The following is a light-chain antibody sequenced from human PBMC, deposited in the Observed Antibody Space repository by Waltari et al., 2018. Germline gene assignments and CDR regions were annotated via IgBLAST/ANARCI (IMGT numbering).Light chain of an antibody. CDR3: QQHGTLPAT. V-gene: IGKV3-20*01. CDR2: RAS. Sequence: EIVLTQSPGTASLYPGERVTLSCRASQSVGSSSLAWYQQKPGQAPRLVIYRASRRATGIPDMFSGSGSGTDFSLTISRLEPEDFAVYYCQQHGTLPATFGQGTKVEIK. J-gene: IGKJ1*01. CDR1: QSVGSSS.